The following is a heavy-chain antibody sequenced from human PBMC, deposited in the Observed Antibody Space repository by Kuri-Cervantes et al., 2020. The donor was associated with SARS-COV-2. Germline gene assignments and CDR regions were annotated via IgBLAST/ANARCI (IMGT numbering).Heavy chain of an antibody. V-gene: IGHV4-59*08. Sequence: GSLRLSCNVSGGSISSYFWSWIRQPPGQGLEWIGYIYYNGSTNYNPSLKSRVTISVDRSKNQFSLKVRSVTAADTAVYFCARRTRNWFDPWGQGTPVTVSS. CDR1: GGSISSYF. D-gene: IGHD3-3*01. J-gene: IGHJ5*02. CDR3: ARRTRNWFDP. CDR2: IYYNGST.